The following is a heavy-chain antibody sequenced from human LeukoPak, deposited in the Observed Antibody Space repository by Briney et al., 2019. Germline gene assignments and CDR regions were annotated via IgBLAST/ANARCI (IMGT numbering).Heavy chain of an antibody. D-gene: IGHD3-22*01. J-gene: IGHJ4*02. Sequence: PSETLSLTCTVSGGSIRSYYWSWIRQPPGKGLEWIGSIYHSGSTYYNPSLKSRVTISVDTSKNQFSLKLSSVTAADTAVYYCATSEYDSSGYYYGSLDYWGQGTLVTVSS. CDR3: ATSEYDSSGYYYGSLDY. CDR1: GGSIRSYY. CDR2: IYHSGST. V-gene: IGHV4-38-2*02.